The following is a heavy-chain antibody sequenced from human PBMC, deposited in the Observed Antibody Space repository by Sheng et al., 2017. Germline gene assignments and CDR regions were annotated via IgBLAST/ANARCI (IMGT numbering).Heavy chain of an antibody. D-gene: IGHD2-21*01. CDR2: INPNSGGT. CDR3: ARDTPCGGDCYQTSYYYMDV. V-gene: IGHV1-2*06. CDR1: GYTFTGYY. Sequence: QVQLVQSGAEMKKPGASVKVSCKASGYTFTGYYMHWVRQAPGQGLEWMGRINPNSGGTNYAQKFQGRVTMTRDTSISTAYMELSRLRSDDTAVYYCARDTPCGGDCYQTSYYYMDVWGKGTTVTVSS. J-gene: IGHJ6*03.